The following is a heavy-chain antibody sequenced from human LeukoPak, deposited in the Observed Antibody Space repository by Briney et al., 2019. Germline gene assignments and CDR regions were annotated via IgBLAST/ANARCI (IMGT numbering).Heavy chain of an antibody. D-gene: IGHD6-13*01. CDR1: GGTFSSYA. V-gene: IGHV1-69*01. Sequence: ASVKVSCKASGGTFSSYAISWVRQAPGQGLEWMGGIIPIFGTANYAQKFQGRVTITADESTSTAYMELGSLRSEDTAVYYCARFPSSLAAAGYYFDYWGQGTLVTVSS. CDR2: IIPIFGTA. CDR3: ARFPSSLAAAGYYFDY. J-gene: IGHJ4*02.